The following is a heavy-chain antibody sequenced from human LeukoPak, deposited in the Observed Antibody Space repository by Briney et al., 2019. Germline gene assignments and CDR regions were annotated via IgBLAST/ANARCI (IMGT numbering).Heavy chain of an antibody. CDR2: INPSGGST. Sequence: ASVKVSCKASGYTFTVYYMHWVRQAPGQGLEWMGIINPSGGSTSYAQKFQGRVTMTRDTSTSTVYMELSSLRSEDTAVYYCASTGSNYYYDSSGRLSHFDYWGQGTLVTVSS. D-gene: IGHD3-22*01. V-gene: IGHV1-46*01. CDR3: ASTGSNYYYDSSGRLSHFDY. CDR1: GYTFTVYY. J-gene: IGHJ4*02.